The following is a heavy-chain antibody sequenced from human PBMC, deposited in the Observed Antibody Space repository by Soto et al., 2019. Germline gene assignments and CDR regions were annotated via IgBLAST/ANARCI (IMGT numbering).Heavy chain of an antibody. CDR1: GGTFSSYT. CDR2: IIPILGIA. V-gene: IGHV1-69*08. D-gene: IGHD6-13*01. J-gene: IGHJ4*02. CDR3: ARDVTIAAAGTDV. Sequence: QVQLVQSGAEVKKPGSSVKVSCKASGGTFSSYTISWVRQAPGQGLEWMGRIIPILGIANYAQKFQGRVTITADKSTSTAYMELSSLRSEDTAVYYCARDVTIAAAGTDVWGQGPLVTVSS.